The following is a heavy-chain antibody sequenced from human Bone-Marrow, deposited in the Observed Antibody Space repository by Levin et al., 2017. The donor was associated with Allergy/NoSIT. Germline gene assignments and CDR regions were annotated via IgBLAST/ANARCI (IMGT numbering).Heavy chain of an antibody. CDR1: GGSISIGRFY. J-gene: IGHJ4*02. CDR3: SRHHQKLGMFWGPPDY. D-gene: IGHD7-27*01. Sequence: MASETLSLTCTVSGGSISIGRFYWGWIRLPPGKGPEWIATIHSSGSTYYKPSLKSRVTISVDTSKNQLSLRLNSVTAADTAVYYCSRHHQKLGMFWGPPDYWGQGTLVTVSS. CDR2: IHSSGST. V-gene: IGHV4-39*01.